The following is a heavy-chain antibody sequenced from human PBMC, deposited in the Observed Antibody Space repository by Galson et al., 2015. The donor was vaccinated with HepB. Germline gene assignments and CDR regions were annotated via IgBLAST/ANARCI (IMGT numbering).Heavy chain of an antibody. CDR2: IYPGDPDT. Sequence: SGAEVKKPGESLTISCKGSGYSFTSYWIGWVRQMPGKGLEWMGIIYPGDPDTRYSPSFQGQVTISADKSISTAYLQWGSLKASDTAMYYSARGYNWNDPTAYFDYWGQGTLVTVSS. D-gene: IGHD1-1*01. J-gene: IGHJ4*02. V-gene: IGHV5-51*01. CDR3: ARGYNWNDPTAYFDY. CDR1: GYSFTSYW.